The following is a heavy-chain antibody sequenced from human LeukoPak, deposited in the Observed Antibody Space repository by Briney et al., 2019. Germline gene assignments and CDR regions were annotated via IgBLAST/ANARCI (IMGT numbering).Heavy chain of an antibody. D-gene: IGHD4-11*01. V-gene: IGHV4-59*01. Sequence: SETLSLTCTVSGGSISSYYWSWIRQPPGKGLEWIGYIYYSGSTNYNPSLKSRVTILVDTSKNQFSLKLSSVTAADTAVYYCASTTVTPGGYYYYYYMDVWGKGTTVTVSS. CDR2: IYYSGST. J-gene: IGHJ6*03. CDR3: ASTTVTPGGYYYYYYMDV. CDR1: GGSISSYY.